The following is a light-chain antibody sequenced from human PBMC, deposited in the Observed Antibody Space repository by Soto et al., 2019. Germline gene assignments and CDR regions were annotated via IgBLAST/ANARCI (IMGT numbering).Light chain of an antibody. CDR1: QSVSSS. CDR3: QQRTNWPSYT. V-gene: IGKV3-11*01. CDR2: DAS. J-gene: IGKJ2*01. Sequence: EIVLTQSPATLSLSPGERATLSCRASQSVSSSLAWYQQRPGLPPRLLIYDASIRATGIPARFSGSGSGTDFTLTTTSLEPEDFAVYYCQQRTNWPSYTFGQGTRLEIK.